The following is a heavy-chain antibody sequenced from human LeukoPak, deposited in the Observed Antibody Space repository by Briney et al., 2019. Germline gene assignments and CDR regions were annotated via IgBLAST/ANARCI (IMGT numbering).Heavy chain of an antibody. CDR1: GGTFSSYA. V-gene: IGHV1-69*01. J-gene: IGHJ6*03. CDR3: ARELEMATQQGHYYYMDV. CDR2: IIPIFGTA. Sequence: SVKVSCKASGGTFSSYAISWVRQAPGQGLEWMGGIIPIFGTANYAQKFQGRVTITADESTSTAYMELSSLRSEDTAVYYCARELEMATQQGHYYYMDVWGKGTTVTVSS. D-gene: IGHD5-24*01.